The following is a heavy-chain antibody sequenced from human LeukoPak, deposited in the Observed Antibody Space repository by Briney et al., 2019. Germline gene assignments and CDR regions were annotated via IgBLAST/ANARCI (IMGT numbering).Heavy chain of an antibody. CDR1: GFTFGDYA. Sequence: GGSLRLSCTASGFTFGDYAMSWVRQAPGKGLEWVGFIRSKAYGGTTEYAASVKGRFTISRDDSKSIAYLQMNSLKTEDTAVYYCTRDLYYYDSSGYYNYWGQGTLVTVSS. V-gene: IGHV3-49*04. CDR2: IRSKAYGGTT. D-gene: IGHD3-22*01. CDR3: TRDLYYYDSSGYYNY. J-gene: IGHJ4*02.